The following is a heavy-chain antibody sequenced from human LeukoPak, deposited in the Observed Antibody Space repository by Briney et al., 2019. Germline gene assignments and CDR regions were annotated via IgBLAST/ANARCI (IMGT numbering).Heavy chain of an antibody. CDR3: AKNVRALRFLEWAHYFDY. J-gene: IGHJ4*02. CDR1: GFTFSSYA. D-gene: IGHD3-3*01. V-gene: IGHV3-23*01. Sequence: QPGGPLRLSCAASGFTFSSYAMSWVRQAPGEGLEWVSAISGSGGSTYYADSVKGRFTISRDNSKNTLYLQMNSLRAEDTAVYYCAKNVRALRFLEWAHYFDYWGQGTLVTVSS. CDR2: ISGSGGST.